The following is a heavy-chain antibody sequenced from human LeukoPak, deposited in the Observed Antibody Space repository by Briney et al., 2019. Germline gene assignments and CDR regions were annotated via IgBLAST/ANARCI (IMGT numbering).Heavy chain of an antibody. J-gene: IGHJ5*02. Sequence: PSETLSLTCAVYGGSFSGYYWSWIRQPPGKGLEWIGEFNHSESTNYNPSLKSRVTISVDTSKNQFSLKLSSVTAADTAVYYCARHARYDFWSGYEAWFDPWGQGTLATVSS. CDR2: FNHSEST. D-gene: IGHD3-3*01. V-gene: IGHV4-34*01. CDR1: GGSFSGYY. CDR3: ARHARYDFWSGYEAWFDP.